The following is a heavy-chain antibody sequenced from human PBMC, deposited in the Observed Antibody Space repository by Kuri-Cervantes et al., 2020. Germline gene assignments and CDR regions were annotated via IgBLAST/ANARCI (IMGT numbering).Heavy chain of an antibody. CDR3: ARINWNYASWFDP. D-gene: IGHD1-7*01. Sequence: GGSLRLSCAASGFTFSSYGMHWVRQAPGKGLEWVAVIWYDGSNKYYADSVQGRFTVSRDNSRNTMYLQMNSLRVEDMAIYYCARINWNYASWFDPWGQGTLVTVSS. CDR1: GFTFSSYG. CDR2: IWYDGSNK. V-gene: IGHV3-33*08. J-gene: IGHJ5*02.